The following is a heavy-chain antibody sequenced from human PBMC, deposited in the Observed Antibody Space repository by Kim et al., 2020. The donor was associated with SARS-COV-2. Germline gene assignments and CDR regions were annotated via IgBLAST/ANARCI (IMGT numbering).Heavy chain of an antibody. CDR3: AKGERITMIVVVSVFDY. V-gene: IGHV3-23*01. D-gene: IGHD3-22*01. CDR2: ISGSGGST. J-gene: IGHJ4*02. CDR1: GFTFSSYA. Sequence: GGSLRLSCAASGFTFSSYAMSWVRQAPGKGLEWVSAISGSGGSTYYADSVKGRFTISRDNSKNTLYLQMNSLRAEDTAVYYCAKGERITMIVVVSVFDYWGQGTLDTVSS.